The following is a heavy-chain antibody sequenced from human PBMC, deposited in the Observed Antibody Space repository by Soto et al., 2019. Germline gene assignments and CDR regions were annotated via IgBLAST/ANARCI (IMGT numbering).Heavy chain of an antibody. D-gene: IGHD2-2*01. V-gene: IGHV1-69*12. CDR2: IIPIFGTA. Sequence: QVQLVQSGAEVKKPGSSVKVSCKASGGTFSSYAISWVRQAPGQGLEWMGGIIPIFGTANYAQKFQGRVTITADESTSTAYMELSRLRSEDTAVYYCARDYRCISTSCYPNYSYYGMDVWGQGTTVTVSS. CDR3: ARDYRCISTSCYPNYSYYGMDV. J-gene: IGHJ6*02. CDR1: GGTFSSYA.